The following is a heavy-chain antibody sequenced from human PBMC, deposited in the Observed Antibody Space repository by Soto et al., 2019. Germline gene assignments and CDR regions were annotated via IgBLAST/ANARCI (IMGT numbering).Heavy chain of an antibody. Sequence: VAAVKVSCKASGGTFSSYAISWVRQAPGQGLEWMGGIIPIFGTANYAQKFQGRVTITADKSTSTAYMELSSLRSEDTAVYYCARLSGLRCLDYWGQGTLVTVSS. J-gene: IGHJ4*02. V-gene: IGHV1-69*06. CDR2: IIPIFGTA. CDR3: ARLSGLRCLDY. CDR1: GGTFSSYA. D-gene: IGHD4-17*01.